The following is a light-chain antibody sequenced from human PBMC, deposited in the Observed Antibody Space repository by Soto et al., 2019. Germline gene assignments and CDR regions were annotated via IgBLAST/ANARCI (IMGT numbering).Light chain of an antibody. J-gene: IGKJ4*01. CDR3: QQYDSSFT. V-gene: IGKV3-20*01. Sequence: IVLTQSPATLSLSPGERATLSCTASQHVTTTYIAGYQQKFGQAPRLLIYGASTRATGTPDRFTGGGFGTDFSLTIGRVEPEDFAVYFCQQYDSSFTFGGGTKVEMK. CDR1: QHVTTTY. CDR2: GAS.